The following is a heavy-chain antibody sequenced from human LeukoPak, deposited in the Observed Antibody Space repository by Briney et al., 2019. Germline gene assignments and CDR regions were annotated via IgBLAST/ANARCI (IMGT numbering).Heavy chain of an antibody. D-gene: IGHD4-23*01. CDR1: GGSISSGDYY. J-gene: IGHJ4*02. CDR2: IYYSGST. CDR3: AKGTVVRLFDY. Sequence: PSETLSLTCTVSGGSISSGDYYWSWIRQPPGKGLEWIGYIYYSGSTYYSPSLKSRVTISVDTSKNQFSLKLSSVTAADTAVYYCAKGTVVRLFDYWGQGTLVTVSS. V-gene: IGHV4-30-4*08.